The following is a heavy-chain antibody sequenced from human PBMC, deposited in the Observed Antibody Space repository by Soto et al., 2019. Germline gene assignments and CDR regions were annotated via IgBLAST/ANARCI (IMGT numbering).Heavy chain of an antibody. CDR1: GYTFTSYG. D-gene: IGHD2-8*01. CDR2: INAGNGNT. V-gene: IGHV1-18*01. CDR3: ARSIIYCTNGVCVPINWFDP. Sequence: VASVKVSCKASGYTFTSYGSSWVRQAPGQGLEWMGWINAGNGNTKYSQKLQGRVTITRDTSASTAYMELSSLRSEDTAVYYCARSIIYCTNGVCVPINWFDPWGQGTLVTVSS. J-gene: IGHJ5*02.